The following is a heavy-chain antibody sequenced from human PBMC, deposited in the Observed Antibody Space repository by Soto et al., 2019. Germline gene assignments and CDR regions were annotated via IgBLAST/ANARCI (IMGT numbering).Heavy chain of an antibody. CDR3: ARGGAIFGVVTRSIDY. CDR2: INHSGRT. J-gene: IGHJ4*01. V-gene: IGHV4-34*01. D-gene: IGHD3-3*01. Sequence: QVQLQQWGAGLLKPSETLSLTCAVYGGSFSGYYWSWIRQPPGKGLEWIGEINHSGRTNYNPSLKSRWTISVGMSKNQFSLKLSSVTAADTAVYYCARGGAIFGVVTRSIDYWGQGTLVRVSS. CDR1: GGSFSGYY.